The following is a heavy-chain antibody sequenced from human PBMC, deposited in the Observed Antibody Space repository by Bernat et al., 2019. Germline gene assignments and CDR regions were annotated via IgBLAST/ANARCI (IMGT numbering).Heavy chain of an antibody. D-gene: IGHD6-13*01. CDR3: ASGTAAGRQYYFDY. V-gene: IGHV4-39*01. J-gene: IGHJ4*02. Sequence: QLQLQELGPGLVKPSETLSLTCTVSGGSISSSSYYWGWIRQPPGKGLEWIGSIYYSGSTYYNPSLKSRVTISVDTSKNQFSLKLSSVTAADTAVYYWASGTAAGRQYYFDYWGQGTLVTVSS. CDR1: GGSISSSSYY. CDR2: IYYSGST.